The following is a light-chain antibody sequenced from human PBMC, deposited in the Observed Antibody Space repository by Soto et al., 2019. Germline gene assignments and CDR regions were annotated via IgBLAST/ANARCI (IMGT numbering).Light chain of an antibody. CDR2: DVT. CDR3: SSYTASNILEV. CDR1: SSDVGGYNF. J-gene: IGLJ1*01. Sequence: QSVLTQPPSASGSPGQSVTISCTGTSSDVGGYNFVSWYQQHPGKAPKLIIYDVTHRPSGVSNRFSGSKSGNTASLTISGLQAEDEADYYCSSYTASNILEVFGTGTQLTVL. V-gene: IGLV2-14*03.